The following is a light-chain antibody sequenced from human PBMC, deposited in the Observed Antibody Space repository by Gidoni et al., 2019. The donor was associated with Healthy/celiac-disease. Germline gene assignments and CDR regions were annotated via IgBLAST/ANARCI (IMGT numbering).Light chain of an antibody. Sequence: DIQMTQSPSSLSASVGDRVTITCRASQSISSYLNWYQQKPGKAPKLLIYAASSLQSGVPSRFSSSGSGKDFTLTISSLQPEDFATYYCQQSYSTPSFGQGTKVEIK. J-gene: IGKJ1*01. V-gene: IGKV1-39*01. CDR1: QSISSY. CDR3: QQSYSTPS. CDR2: AAS.